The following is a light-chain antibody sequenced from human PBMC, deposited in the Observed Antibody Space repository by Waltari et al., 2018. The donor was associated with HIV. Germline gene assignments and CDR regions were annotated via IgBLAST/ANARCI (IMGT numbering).Light chain of an antibody. CDR3: SSYAGSNKFYVV. V-gene: IGLV2-8*01. CDR1: SSDVGGYNY. J-gene: IGLJ2*01. CDR2: EVS. Sequence: QSALTQPPSASGSPGQSVTISCTGTSSDVGGYNYVSWYQQHPGKAPKLMIYEVSKRPAVVPDRFSGSKSGNTSSLTVAGLQAEDEADYHCSSYAGSNKFYVVFGGGTKLTVL.